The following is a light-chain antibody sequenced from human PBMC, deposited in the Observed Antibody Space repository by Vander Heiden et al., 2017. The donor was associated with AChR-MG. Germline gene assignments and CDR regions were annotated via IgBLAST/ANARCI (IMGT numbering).Light chain of an antibody. J-gene: IGKJ4*01. Sequence: DIQINQSPFSLSASVGDRVTITCRASQSISSYLNWYQQKPGKAPKLLIYAASSLQSGVPSRFSGSGSGTDFTLTISSLQPDDFATYYCQQSYSTPQTFGGGTKVEIK. CDR1: QSISSY. CDR2: AAS. CDR3: QQSYSTPQT. V-gene: IGKV1-39*01.